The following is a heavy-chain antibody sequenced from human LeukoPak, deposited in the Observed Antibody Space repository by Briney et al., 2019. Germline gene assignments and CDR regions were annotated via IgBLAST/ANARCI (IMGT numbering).Heavy chain of an antibody. CDR3: ARSNYYDSSGYYYEFDY. CDR2: IKQDGSEK. CDR1: GFTFSSYW. D-gene: IGHD3-22*01. J-gene: IGHJ4*02. V-gene: IGHV3-7*01. Sequence: GGTLRLSCAASGFTFSSYWMSWVRQAPGKGLEWVANIKQDGSEKYYVDSVKGRFTISRDNAKNSLYLQMNSLRAEDTAVYYCARSNYYDSSGYYYEFDYWGQGTLVTVSS.